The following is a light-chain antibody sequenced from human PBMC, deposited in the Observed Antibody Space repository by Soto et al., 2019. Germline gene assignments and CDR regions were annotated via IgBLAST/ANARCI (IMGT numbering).Light chain of an antibody. J-gene: IGKJ1*01. CDR2: KAS. Sequence: DIQMTQFPSTLSASVGDRVTITCRASQSLNNWLAWYQQKPGNAPKVLIYKASNLESGVPSRFSGSGSGTEFTLTISSLQPDDLATYYCQQYNSYSWTFGQWTKVEIK. V-gene: IGKV1-5*03. CDR1: QSLNNW. CDR3: QQYNSYSWT.